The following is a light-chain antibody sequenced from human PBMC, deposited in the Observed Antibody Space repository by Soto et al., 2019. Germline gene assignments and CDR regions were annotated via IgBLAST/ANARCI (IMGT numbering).Light chain of an antibody. V-gene: IGLV1-44*01. CDR1: ISNIGSNA. CDR3: AAWDDSLNGVV. CDR2: SNN. Sequence: QSVLTQPPSASGTPGQRVTISCSGSISNIGSNAVNWYQQLPGTAPKLLIYSNNLRPSGVPDRFSGSKSGTSASLAISGLQSEDEADYYCAAWDDSLNGVVFGGGTKLTVL. J-gene: IGLJ2*01.